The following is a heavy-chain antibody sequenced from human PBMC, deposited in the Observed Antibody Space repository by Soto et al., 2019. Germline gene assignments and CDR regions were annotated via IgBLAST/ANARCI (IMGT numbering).Heavy chain of an antibody. CDR3: ARCGSNDYLLLFGADYYCSDAMDV. V-gene: IGHV3-30-3*01. CDR2: ISYDGSNR. CDR1: GFTFSSYG. Sequence: QVQLVESGGGVVQPGRSLRLSCAASGFTFSSYGLHWVRQAPGKGLEWVAGISYDGSNRYYAESVKGRFTISRDNSKNTRYLQTSSLTAEVTAVYYCARCGSNDYLLLFGADYYCSDAMDVWGPGTRVTVSS. D-gene: IGHD3-10*02. J-gene: IGHJ6*02.